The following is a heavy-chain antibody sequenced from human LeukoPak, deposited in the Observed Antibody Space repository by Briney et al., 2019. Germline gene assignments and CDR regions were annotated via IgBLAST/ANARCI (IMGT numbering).Heavy chain of an antibody. D-gene: IGHD6-19*01. CDR3: ARVREGIAVAFFDY. J-gene: IGHJ4*02. CDR2: INPNSGGT. V-gene: IGHV1-2*02. Sequence: ASVKVSCKASGYTFTGYYMHWVRQAPGQGLEWMGWINPNSGGTNYAQKFQGRVTITRDTSASTAYMELSSLRSEDTAVYYCARVREGIAVAFFDYWGQGTLVTVSS. CDR1: GYTFTGYY.